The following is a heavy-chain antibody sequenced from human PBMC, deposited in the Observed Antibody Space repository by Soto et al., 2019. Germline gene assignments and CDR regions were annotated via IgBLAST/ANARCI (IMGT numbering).Heavy chain of an antibody. CDR3: ARHAFGSGFYYCMGV. D-gene: IGHD3-10*01. J-gene: IGHJ6*02. CDR1: GDSITSYY. CDR2: IYYTGST. V-gene: IGHV4-59*08. Sequence: QVQLQESGPGLVKPSETLSLTCTVSGDSITSYYWSWIRQPPGKGLEWLGYIYYTGSTTYNPSLTGRVTISLDTSKNQFSLKLNSVTAADTAVYYCARHAFGSGFYYCMGVWGQGTTVTVSS.